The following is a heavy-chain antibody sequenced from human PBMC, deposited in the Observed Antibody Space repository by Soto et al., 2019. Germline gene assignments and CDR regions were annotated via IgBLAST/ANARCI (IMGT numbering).Heavy chain of an antibody. V-gene: IGHV3-66*01. CDR1: GFTVSSNY. CDR2: IYSGGST. Sequence: PGGSLRLSCAASGFTVSSNYMSWVRQAPGKGLEWVSVIYSGGSTYYADSVKGRFTISRDNSKNTLYLQMNSLRAEDTAVYYCAREARYCSGGSCYSDHNYWGQGTLVTVSS. D-gene: IGHD2-15*01. J-gene: IGHJ4*02. CDR3: AREARYCSGGSCYSDHNY.